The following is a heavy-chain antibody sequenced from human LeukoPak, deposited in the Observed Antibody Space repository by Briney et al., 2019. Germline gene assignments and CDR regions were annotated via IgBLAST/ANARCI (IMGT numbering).Heavy chain of an antibody. V-gene: IGHV3-7*01. CDR2: IKQDGSEK. Sequence: PGGSLRLSCAASGFTFSSYWMSWVRQAPGKGLEWVANIKQDGSEKYYVDSVKGRFTISRDNAKNSLYLQMNSLVAEDTAVYYCARGPIAVVGGGSFDYWGQGILVTVSS. CDR1: GFTFSSYW. J-gene: IGHJ4*02. CDR3: ARGPIAVVGGGSFDY. D-gene: IGHD6-19*01.